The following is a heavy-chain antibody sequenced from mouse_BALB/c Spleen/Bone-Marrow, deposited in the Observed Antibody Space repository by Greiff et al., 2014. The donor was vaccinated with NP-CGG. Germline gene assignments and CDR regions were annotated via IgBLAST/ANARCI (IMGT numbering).Heavy chain of an antibody. V-gene: IGHV1-55*01. CDR2: IYPGSGIT. D-gene: IGHD4-1*02. CDR3: AQLGQGY. CDR1: GYSFTNYW. Sequence: QVQLQESGAELVKPGTSVKMSCKASGYSFTNYWVEWVKQRPGQGLEWIGVIYPGSGITSYNEKFKSKATLTVDPSSSTAYMQLSCLTSEDSAVYYCAQLGQGYWGQGTTLTVSS. J-gene: IGHJ2*01.